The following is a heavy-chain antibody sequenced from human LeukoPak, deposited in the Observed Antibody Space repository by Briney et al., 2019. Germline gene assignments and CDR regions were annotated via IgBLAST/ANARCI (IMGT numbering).Heavy chain of an antibody. CDR3: ARDFEVYSNYDWYFDL. D-gene: IGHD4-11*01. CDR1: RGSVSSHL. J-gene: IGHJ2*01. Sequence: SETLSLTCTVSRGSVSSHLWSWIRQPPGKELEWIGYISYSGGTNYNPSFKSRVTMSLDTSKNQFSLKLSSATAADTAVYFCARDFEVYSNYDWYFDLWGRGTLVTVSS. CDR2: ISYSGGT. V-gene: IGHV4-59*02.